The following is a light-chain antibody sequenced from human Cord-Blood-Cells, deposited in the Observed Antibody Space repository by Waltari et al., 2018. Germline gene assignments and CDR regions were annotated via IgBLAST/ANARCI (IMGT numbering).Light chain of an antibody. CDR2: GAS. J-gene: IGKJ4*01. CDR3: QQYGSSPSLT. Sequence: EIVLTQSPGTLSLSPGERATLSCRASQSVSSSYLACYQQKPGQAPRLLIYGASSRATGIPDRFSGSGSGTDFTLTISRLEPEDFAVYYCQQYGSSPSLTFGGGTKVEIK. CDR1: QSVSSSY. V-gene: IGKV3-20*01.